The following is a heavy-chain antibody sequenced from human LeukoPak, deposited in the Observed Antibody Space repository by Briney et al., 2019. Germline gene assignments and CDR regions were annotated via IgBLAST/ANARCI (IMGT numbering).Heavy chain of an antibody. Sequence: GGSLRLSCAASGFTFSSYSMNWVRQAPGKGLEWVSSISSSSSYIYYADSVKGRFTISRDNAKNSLYLQMNSLRAEDTAVYYCARDSDDFWSGSNWFDPWGQGNPGHRLL. CDR3: ARDSDDFWSGSNWFDP. CDR1: GFTFSSYS. CDR2: ISSSSSYI. D-gene: IGHD3-3*01. V-gene: IGHV3-21*01. J-gene: IGHJ5*02.